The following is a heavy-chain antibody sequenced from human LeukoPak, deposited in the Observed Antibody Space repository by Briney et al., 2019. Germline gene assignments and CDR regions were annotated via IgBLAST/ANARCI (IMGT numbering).Heavy chain of an antibody. V-gene: IGHV1-8*03. J-gene: IGHJ5*02. CDR1: GYTFTSYD. CDR2: MNPTSGNT. Sequence: ASVKVSCKASGYTFTSYDINWARQATGQGLEWMGWMNPTSGNTACAQKFQGRVTITSNTSISTAYMELSSLRSEDTAVYYCARGRSMWYYDSSGYYTTSSEYNWFDPWGQGTLVTVSS. D-gene: IGHD3-22*01. CDR3: ARGRSMWYYDSSGYYTTSSEYNWFDP.